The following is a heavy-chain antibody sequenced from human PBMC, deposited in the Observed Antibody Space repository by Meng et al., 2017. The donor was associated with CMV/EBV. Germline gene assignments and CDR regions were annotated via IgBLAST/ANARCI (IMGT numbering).Heavy chain of an antibody. V-gene: IGHV3-9*01. CDR2: ISWNSGSI. CDR3: AKGIAAAVPNWFDP. CDR1: GFTFDDYG. Sequence: SLKISCAASGFTFDDYGMSWVRQAPGKGLEWVSGISWNSGSIGYADSVKGRFTISRDNAKNSLYLQMNSLRAEDTALYYCAKGIAAAVPNWFDPWGQGTLVTVSS. D-gene: IGHD6-13*01. J-gene: IGHJ5*02.